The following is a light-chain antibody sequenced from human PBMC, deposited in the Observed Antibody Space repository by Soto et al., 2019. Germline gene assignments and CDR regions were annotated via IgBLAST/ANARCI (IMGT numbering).Light chain of an antibody. Sequence: NFTLTQPHSVSESPGKTVTISCTRSSGSIASNYVQWYQQRPGSAPTPVIYEDNQRPSGVPDRFSGSFDSSSNSASLTISGLKTEDEADYYCQSYDSSNQGVFGTGTKVTVL. CDR2: EDN. CDR3: QSYDSSNQGV. CDR1: SGSIASNY. V-gene: IGLV6-57*03. J-gene: IGLJ1*01.